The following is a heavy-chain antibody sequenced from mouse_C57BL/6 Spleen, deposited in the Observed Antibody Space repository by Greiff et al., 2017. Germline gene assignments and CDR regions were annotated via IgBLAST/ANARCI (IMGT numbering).Heavy chain of an antibody. Sequence: VKLQQPGAELVKPGASVKLSCKASGYTFTSYWMHWVKQRPGQGLEWIGMIHPNSGSTNYNEKFKSKATLTVDKSSSTAYMQLSSLTSEDSAVYYCARGELGYYAMDDWGPGTSVTVSS. V-gene: IGHV1-64*01. CDR1: GYTFTSYW. CDR3: ARGELGYYAMDD. CDR2: IHPNSGST. D-gene: IGHD4-1*01. J-gene: IGHJ4*01.